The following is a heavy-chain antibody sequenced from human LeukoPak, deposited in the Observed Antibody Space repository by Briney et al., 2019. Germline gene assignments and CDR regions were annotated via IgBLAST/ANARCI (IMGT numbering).Heavy chain of an antibody. CDR3: ARGFSRDGAFDI. D-gene: IGHD5-24*01. J-gene: IGHJ3*02. CDR2: IYYSGST. Sequence: SETLSLTCTVSGGSISSGGYYWSWIRQHPGKGLEWIGYIYYSGSTYYNPSLKSRVTISVDTSMNQFSLKLSSVTAADTAVYYCARGFSRDGAFDIWGQGTMVTVSS. CDR1: GGSISSGGYY. V-gene: IGHV4-31*03.